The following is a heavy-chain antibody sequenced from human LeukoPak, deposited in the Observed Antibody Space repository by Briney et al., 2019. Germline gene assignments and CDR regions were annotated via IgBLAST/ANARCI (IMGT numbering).Heavy chain of an antibody. Sequence: SETLSLTCTVSGGSISSSRYSWGWIRQPPGKDLEWIGSIYYTGSTYYTPSLKSRVTISVDTSKNQFSLKLSSVTAADTAVYYCARHDIVLVTIDCWGQGTLVTVSS. V-gene: IGHV4-39*01. CDR3: ARHDIVLVTIDC. CDR1: GGSISSSRYS. CDR2: IYYTGST. J-gene: IGHJ4*02. D-gene: IGHD2-8*02.